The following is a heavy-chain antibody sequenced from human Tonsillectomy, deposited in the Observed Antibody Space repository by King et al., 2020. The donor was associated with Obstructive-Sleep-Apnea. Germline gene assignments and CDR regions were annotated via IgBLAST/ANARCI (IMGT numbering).Heavy chain of an antibody. D-gene: IGHD3-9*01. CDR2: ISYDGSNK. CDR1: GFTFSSYA. CDR3: AMDSSGYDIVTGYYSGPGY. Sequence: QVQLVESGGGVVQPGRSLRLSCAASGFTFSSYAMHWVRQAPGKGLEWVAVISYDGSNKYYADYVKGRFTISRDNSKNTLYLQMNSLRAEDTAVYYCAMDSSGYDIVTGYYSGPGYWGQGTLVTVSS. J-gene: IGHJ4*02. V-gene: IGHV3-30*04.